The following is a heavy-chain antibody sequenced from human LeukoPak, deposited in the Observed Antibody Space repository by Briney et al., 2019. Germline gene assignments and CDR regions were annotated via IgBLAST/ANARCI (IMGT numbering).Heavy chain of an antibody. J-gene: IGHJ4*02. CDR2: ITSGGTYT. Sequence: GGSLRLSCAASGFSFSSTTMNWVRQAPGKGLEWASSITSGGTYTYYADSVKGRFTTSRDNAKNSLSLQLSSLRAEDTAVYYCARGHYDILTASYKWTPDYWGQGILVTVSS. D-gene: IGHD3-9*01. CDR1: GFSFSSTT. V-gene: IGHV3-21*06. CDR3: ARGHYDILTASYKWTPDY.